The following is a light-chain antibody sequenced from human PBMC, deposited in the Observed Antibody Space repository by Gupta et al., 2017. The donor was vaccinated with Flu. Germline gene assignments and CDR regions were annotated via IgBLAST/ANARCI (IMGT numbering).Light chain of an antibody. CDR1: SSNIGSNY. Sequence: QSVLTQPPSASGTPGQRVTISCSGSSSNIGSNYVYWYQQLPGTAPKLLIYRNNQRPSGVPARFSGSKSGTAASLAISGLRDEEEADYYCAAGEDSRSVPFGGGTKLTVL. J-gene: IGLJ2*01. CDR3: AAGEDSRSVP. V-gene: IGLV1-47*01. CDR2: RNN.